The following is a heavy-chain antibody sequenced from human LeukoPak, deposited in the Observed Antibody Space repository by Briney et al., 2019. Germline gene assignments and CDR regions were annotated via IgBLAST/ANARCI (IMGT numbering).Heavy chain of an antibody. CDR1: GFTFSSYA. J-gene: IGHJ4*02. D-gene: IGHD1-26*01. V-gene: IGHV3-23*01. CDR2: ISGSGGST. CDR3: AKKSGGSYQRDFDY. Sequence: GGSLRLSCAASGFTFSSYAMSWVRQAPGKGLEWVSAISGSGGSTYCADSVKGRFTISRDNSKNTLYLQMNSLRAEDTAVYYCAKKSGGSYQRDFDYWGQGTLVTVSS.